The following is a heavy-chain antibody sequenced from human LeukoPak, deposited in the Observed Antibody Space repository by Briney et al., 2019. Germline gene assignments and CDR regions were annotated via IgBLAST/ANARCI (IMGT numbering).Heavy chain of an antibody. Sequence: SVQVSCQASGGTFSSYAISWVRQAPGQGLEWMGGIIPIFGTANYAQKFQGRVTITADKSTSTAYMELNSLRAEDTAVYYCARPDSIQLWESFDYWGQGTLVTVSS. CDR2: IIPIFGTA. V-gene: IGHV1-69*06. CDR1: GGTFSSYA. D-gene: IGHD5-18*01. J-gene: IGHJ4*02. CDR3: ARPDSIQLWESFDY.